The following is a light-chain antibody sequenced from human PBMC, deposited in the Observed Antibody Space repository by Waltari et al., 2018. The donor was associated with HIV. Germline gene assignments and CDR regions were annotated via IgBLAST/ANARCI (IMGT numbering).Light chain of an antibody. Sequence: SSELTQDPAVSVALGQTVKIACLGDSLRQYYASCYRLRPGQDPQLFVYGKTSRPSVIPDRFSAASSGNRAFLTITGARAEDEADYYCACWDRSGDYILFGGGTSLTGL. V-gene: IGLV3-19*01. CDR2: GKT. J-gene: IGLJ2*01. CDR1: SLRQYY. CDR3: ACWDRSGDYIL.